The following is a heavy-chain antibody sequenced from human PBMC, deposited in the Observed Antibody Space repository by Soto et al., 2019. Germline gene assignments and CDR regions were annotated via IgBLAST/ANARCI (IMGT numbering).Heavy chain of an antibody. V-gene: IGHV4-31*02. J-gene: IGHJ4*02. Sequence: PSETLSLTCTVSGGSISSGDFYWSWIRQHPGKGLEWIGYIYNSGSTNYNPSLKSRVTISADASKNQFSLKVRSVTAADTAVYYCTRRQLWFDYFDYWGQGTLVTVSS. CDR1: GGSISSGDFY. D-gene: IGHD3-10*01. CDR2: IYNSGST. CDR3: TRRQLWFDYFDY.